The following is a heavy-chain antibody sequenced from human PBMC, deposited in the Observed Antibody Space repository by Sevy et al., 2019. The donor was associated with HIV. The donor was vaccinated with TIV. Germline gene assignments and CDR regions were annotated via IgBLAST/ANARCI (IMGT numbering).Heavy chain of an antibody. J-gene: IGHJ6*02. CDR3: ARDMDNFYGMDV. CDR2: IYYNGNA. Sequence: SETLSLTCTVSGVSISTHSWSWLRQPPGKGLEYIGYIYYNGNANYNPSFQSRVTISGDTSMNQLSLKLTSVTAADTAVYYCARDMDNFYGMDVWGQGTTVTVSS. D-gene: IGHD3-10*01. V-gene: IGHV4-59*11. CDR1: GVSISTHS.